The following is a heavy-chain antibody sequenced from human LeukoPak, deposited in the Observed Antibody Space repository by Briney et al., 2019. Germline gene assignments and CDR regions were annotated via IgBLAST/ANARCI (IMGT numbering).Heavy chain of an antibody. J-gene: IGHJ4*02. V-gene: IGHV3-64*01. D-gene: IGHD6-6*01. CDR1: GFTFSSYS. Sequence: GGSLRLSCAASGFTFSSYSTNWVRQAPGKGLGYVSAVSSNGGNTYYSNSVKGRFTISRDNSKNTLYLQMGSLRAEDMAVYYCAGTYSSSSGYAYWGQGTLVTVSS. CDR2: VSSNGGNT. CDR3: AGTYSSSSGYAY.